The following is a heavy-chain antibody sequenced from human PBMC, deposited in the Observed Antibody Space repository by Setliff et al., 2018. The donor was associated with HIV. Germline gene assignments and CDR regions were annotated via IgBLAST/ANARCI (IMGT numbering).Heavy chain of an antibody. Sequence: ASVKVSCKAFGGTFSSYGIVWFRQAPGQGLEWMGGIVPIDGRPSYAQKFQDRVTITADESTSTAYMELSSLRSEDTALYYCARVPRLGVPSDAFDIWGQGTMVTVSS. CDR1: GGTFSSYG. J-gene: IGHJ3*02. CDR3: ARVPRLGVPSDAFDI. D-gene: IGHD1-26*01. V-gene: IGHV1-69*13. CDR2: IVPIDGRP.